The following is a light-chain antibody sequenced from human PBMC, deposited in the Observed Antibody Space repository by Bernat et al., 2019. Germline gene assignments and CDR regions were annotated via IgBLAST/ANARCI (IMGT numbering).Light chain of an antibody. Sequence: QSALTQPASVSGSPGHSITISCTGTSSDVGGYNYVSWYQHHPGKAPKLLIYDVTDRPSGVSDRFYGSKSGNTASLTISGLQAEDGADYYCCSYAGSSTLVFGGGTKLTVL. CDR2: DVT. CDR1: SSDVGGYNY. V-gene: IGLV2-23*02. J-gene: IGLJ3*02. CDR3: CSYAGSSTLV.